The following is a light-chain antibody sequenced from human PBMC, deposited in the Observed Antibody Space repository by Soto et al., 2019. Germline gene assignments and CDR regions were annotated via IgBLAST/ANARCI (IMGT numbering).Light chain of an antibody. V-gene: IGKV3-20*01. Sequence: IVLTQSPGTLSLSPGERASLSRRAIQSVSSSYLAWYQQKPGQAPRLLIYGASSRATGIPDRFSGSGSGTDFTLTISRLEPEDFAVYYCQQYGSSPPFTFGQGTRLEIK. CDR3: QQYGSSPPFT. CDR1: QSVSSSY. CDR2: GAS. J-gene: IGKJ5*01.